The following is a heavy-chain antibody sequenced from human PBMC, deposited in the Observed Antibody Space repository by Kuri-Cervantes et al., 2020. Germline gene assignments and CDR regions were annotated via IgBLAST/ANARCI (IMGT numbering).Heavy chain of an antibody. CDR2: IYYSGST. J-gene: IGHJ2*01. CDR3: ARGAIRITMVRGVPGSWYFDL. V-gene: IGHV4-34*01. Sequence: GSLRLSCAVYGGSFSGYYWGWIRQPPGKGLEWIGSIYYSGSTYYNPSLKGRVTISVDTSKNQFSLKLSSVTAADTAVYYCARGAIRITMVRGVPGSWYFDLWGRGTLVTVSS. D-gene: IGHD3-10*01. CDR1: GGSFSGYY.